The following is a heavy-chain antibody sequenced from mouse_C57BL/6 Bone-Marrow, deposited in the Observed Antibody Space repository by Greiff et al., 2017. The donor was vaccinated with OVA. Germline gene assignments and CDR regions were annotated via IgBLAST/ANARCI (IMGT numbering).Heavy chain of an antibody. V-gene: IGHV3-5*01. D-gene: IGHD2-4*01. CDR3: ARERRGLRRDWYFDV. J-gene: IGHJ1*03. CDR2: IYYSGTI. CDR1: GISITTGNYR. Sequence: EVKLMESGPGLVKPSQTVFLTCTVTGISITTGNYRWSWIRQFPGNKLEWIGYIYYSGTITYNPSLTSRTTITRDTPKNQFFLEMNSLTAEDTATYDCARERRGLRRDWYFDVWGTGTTVTVSS.